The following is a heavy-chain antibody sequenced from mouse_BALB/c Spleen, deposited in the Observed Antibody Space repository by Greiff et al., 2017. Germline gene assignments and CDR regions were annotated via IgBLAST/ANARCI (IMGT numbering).Heavy chain of an antibody. CDR2: IDPETGGT. CDR1: GYTFTDYE. J-gene: IGHJ1*01. CDR3: TRYLGGGYFDV. D-gene: IGHD4-1*01. Sequence: VQLQQSGAELVRPGASVTLSCKASGYTFTDYEMHWVKQTPVHGLEWIGAIDPETGGTAYNQKFKGKATLTADKSSSTAYMELRSLTSEDSAVYYCTRYLGGGYFDVWGAGTTVTVSS. V-gene: IGHV1-15*01.